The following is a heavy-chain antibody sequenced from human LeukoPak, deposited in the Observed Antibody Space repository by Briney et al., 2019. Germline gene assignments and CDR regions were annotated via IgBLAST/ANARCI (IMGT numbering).Heavy chain of an antibody. Sequence: GGSLRLSCAASGFTFSSYAMHWVRQAPGKGLEYVSAISSNGGSTYYANSVKGRFTISRDNSKNTLYLQMGSLRAEDMAVYYCARTRGCGDYIDAFDIWGQGTMVTVSS. D-gene: IGHD4-17*01. CDR3: ARTRGCGDYIDAFDI. V-gene: IGHV3-64*01. CDR2: ISSNGGST. J-gene: IGHJ3*02. CDR1: GFTFSSYA.